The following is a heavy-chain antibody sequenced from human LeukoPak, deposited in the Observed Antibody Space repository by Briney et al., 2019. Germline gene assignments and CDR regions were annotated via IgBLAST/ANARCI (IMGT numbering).Heavy chain of an antibody. J-gene: IGHJ4*02. V-gene: IGHV3-30-3*01. Sequence: QPGRSLRLSCAASGFTFSSCAMHWVRQAPGKGLEWVAVISYDGSNKYYADSVKGRFTISRDNSKNTLYLQMNSLRAEDTAVYYCARVGIQLWLQGGVFDYWGQGTLVTVSS. CDR2: ISYDGSNK. CDR3: ARVGIQLWLQGGVFDY. CDR1: GFTFSSCA. D-gene: IGHD5-18*01.